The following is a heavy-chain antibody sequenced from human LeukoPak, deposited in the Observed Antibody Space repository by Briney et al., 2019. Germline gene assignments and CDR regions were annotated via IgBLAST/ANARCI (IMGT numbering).Heavy chain of an antibody. Sequence: PSKTLSLTCTVSGGSISSYYWSWIRQPPGKGLEWIGYIYYSGSTNYNPSLKSRVTISVDTSKNQFSLKLSSVTAADTAVYYCAGYGVLPRDAFDIWGQGTMVTVSS. V-gene: IGHV4-59*01. D-gene: IGHD4-17*01. CDR3: AGYGVLPRDAFDI. J-gene: IGHJ3*02. CDR1: GGSISSYY. CDR2: IYYSGST.